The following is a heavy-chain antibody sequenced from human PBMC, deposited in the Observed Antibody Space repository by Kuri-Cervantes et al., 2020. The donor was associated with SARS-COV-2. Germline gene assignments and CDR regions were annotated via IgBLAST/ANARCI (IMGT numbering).Heavy chain of an antibody. V-gene: IGHV3-53*01. D-gene: IGHD3-10*01. CDR2: IYSGGST. J-gene: IGHJ4*02. CDR3: ARDRGYGSGSYSDY. CDR1: GFTVSSNY. Sequence: GESLKISCAASGFTVSSNYMGWVRQAPGKGLEGVSVIYSGGSTYYADSVKGRFTISKDNSKNTLYLQMNSLRAEDTAVYYRARDRGYGSGSYSDYWGQGTLVTVSS.